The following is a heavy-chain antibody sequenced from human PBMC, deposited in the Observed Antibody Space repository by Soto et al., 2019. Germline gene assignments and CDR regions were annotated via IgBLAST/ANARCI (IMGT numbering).Heavy chain of an antibody. Sequence: PSXTLSLTCLVSGGSISSNNYYWCWIRQPPGKGLELIGSMSYSRSTYYNPSLKSRVTMSVDTSKNQSSLNLTSLPAADTAIYYCARANWYSEYWGQGTLVTVSS. V-gene: IGHV4-39*07. J-gene: IGHJ4*02. D-gene: IGHD7-27*01. CDR1: GGSISSNNYY. CDR2: MSYSRST. CDR3: ARANWYSEY.